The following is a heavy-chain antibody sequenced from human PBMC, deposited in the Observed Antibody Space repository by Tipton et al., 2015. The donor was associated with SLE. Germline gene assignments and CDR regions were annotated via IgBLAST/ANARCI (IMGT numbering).Heavy chain of an antibody. CDR3: ARDSLTGVGYYYGMDV. J-gene: IGHJ6*02. CDR2: IYTSGST. Sequence: TLSLTCTVSGGSISSGSYYWSWIRQPAGKGLEWIGRIYTSGSTNYNPSLKSRVTMSVDTSKNQFSLKLSSVTAADTAVYYCARDSLTGVGYYYGMDVWGQGTTVTVSS. V-gene: IGHV4-61*02. CDR1: GGSISSGSYY. D-gene: IGHD7-27*01.